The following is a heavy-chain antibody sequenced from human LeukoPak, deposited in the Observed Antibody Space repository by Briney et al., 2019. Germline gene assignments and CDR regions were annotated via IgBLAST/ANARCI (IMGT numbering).Heavy chain of an antibody. D-gene: IGHD5-12*01. CDR2: ISSSGSTI. CDR1: GFTSSDYY. CDR3: ARERGYSGYDRYFDY. Sequence: GGSLRLSCAASGFTSSDYYMSWIRQAPGKGLEWVSDISSSGSTIYYADSVKGRFTISRDNAKNSLYLQMNSLRAEDTAVYYCARERGYSGYDRYFDYWGQGTLVTVSS. V-gene: IGHV3-11*01. J-gene: IGHJ4*02.